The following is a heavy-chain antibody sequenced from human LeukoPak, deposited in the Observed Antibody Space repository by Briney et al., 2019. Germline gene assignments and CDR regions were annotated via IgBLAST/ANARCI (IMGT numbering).Heavy chain of an antibody. J-gene: IGHJ4*02. Sequence: NPSETLSLTCAVSGYSISSGYYWGWIRQPPGKGLEWIGSIYHSGSTYYNPSLKSRVTISVDTSKNQFSLKLSSVTAADTAVYYCARGTRIAAAGTFDYWGPGNPGHRLL. V-gene: IGHV4-38-2*01. CDR2: IYHSGST. CDR3: ARGTRIAAAGTFDY. D-gene: IGHD6-13*01. CDR1: GYSISSGYY.